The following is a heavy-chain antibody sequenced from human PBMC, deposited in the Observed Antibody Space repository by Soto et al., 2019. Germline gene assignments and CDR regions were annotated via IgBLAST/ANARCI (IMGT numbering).Heavy chain of an antibody. CDR1: GGSISSGGYY. J-gene: IGHJ6*02. V-gene: IGHV4-31*03. D-gene: IGHD1-26*01. CDR3: AREGALYYGMDV. CDR2: IYYSGST. Sequence: SETLSLTCTVSGGSISSGGYYWSWIRQHPGKGLEWIGYIYYSGSTYYNPSLKSRVTISVDTSKNQFSLKLSSVTAADTAVYYCAREGALYYGMDVWGQGTTVTVSS.